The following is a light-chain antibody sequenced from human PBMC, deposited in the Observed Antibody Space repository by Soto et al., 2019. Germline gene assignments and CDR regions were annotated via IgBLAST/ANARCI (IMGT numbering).Light chain of an antibody. Sequence: EIVLTQSPGTLSLCPGERATLSCRASQSVSSSYLAWYQQKAGQAPRLLIYGASSRATGIPDRFSGSGSGTDFTLSISRLEPEDFAVYFCQQYGGSPLTFGGGTKVEIK. CDR1: QSVSSSY. CDR3: QQYGGSPLT. CDR2: GAS. J-gene: IGKJ4*01. V-gene: IGKV3-20*01.